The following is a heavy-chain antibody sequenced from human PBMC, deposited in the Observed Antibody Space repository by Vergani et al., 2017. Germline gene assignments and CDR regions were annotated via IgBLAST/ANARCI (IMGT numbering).Heavy chain of an antibody. V-gene: IGHV3-30*03. Sequence: VQLVESGGGLVKPGGSLRLSCAASGFTFSSYGMHWVRQAPGKGLEWVAVISYDGSNKYYADSVKGRFTISRDNSKNTLYLQMNSLRAEDTAVYYCAREYYYGSGSYVYGMDVWGQGTTVTVSS. J-gene: IGHJ6*02. CDR2: ISYDGSNK. CDR3: AREYYYGSGSYVYGMDV. D-gene: IGHD3-10*01. CDR1: GFTFSSYG.